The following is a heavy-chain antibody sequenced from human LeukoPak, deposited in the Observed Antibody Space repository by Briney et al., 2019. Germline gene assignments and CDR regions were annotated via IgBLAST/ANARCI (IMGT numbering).Heavy chain of an antibody. Sequence: GASVKVSCKASGYTFTSYYMHWVRQAPGQGLEWMGIINPSGGSTSYAQKFQGRVTMTRDMSTSTAYMELRSLRSDDTAVYYCARESGTLLPTDVWGKGTTVTISS. D-gene: IGHD1-26*01. J-gene: IGHJ6*04. CDR2: INPSGGST. CDR3: ARESGTLLPTDV. V-gene: IGHV1-46*01. CDR1: GYTFTSYY.